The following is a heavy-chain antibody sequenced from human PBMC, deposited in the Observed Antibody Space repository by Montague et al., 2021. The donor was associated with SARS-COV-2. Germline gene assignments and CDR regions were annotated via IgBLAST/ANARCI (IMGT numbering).Heavy chain of an antibody. V-gene: IGHV4-59*01. CDR3: ARDTVLVPRVPDK. D-gene: IGHD2-15*01. CDR1: GGSISSYY. J-gene: IGHJ4*02. Sequence: SETLSLTCTVSGGSISSYYWSWIRQPPGKGLEWIGYIYYTGSTNYHPSLKSRVTISVDASKTQFSLKLTSVTAADTAVYYCARDTVLVPRVPDKWGQGVLVTVSS. CDR2: IYYTGST.